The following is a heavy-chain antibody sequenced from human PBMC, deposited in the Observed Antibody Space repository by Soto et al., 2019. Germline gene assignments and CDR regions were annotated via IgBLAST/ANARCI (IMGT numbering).Heavy chain of an antibody. J-gene: IGHJ6*03. V-gene: IGHV3-33*01. CDR3: ARGWCSGGSCYHSHYYYYYMDV. CDR2: IWYDGSNK. Sequence: GGSLRLSCAASGFTFSSYGMHWVRQAPGKGLEWVAVIWYDGSNKYYADSVKGRFTISRDNSKNTLYLQMNSLRAEDTAVYYCARGWCSGGSCYHSHYYYYYMDVWGKGTTVTVSS. CDR1: GFTFSSYG. D-gene: IGHD2-15*01.